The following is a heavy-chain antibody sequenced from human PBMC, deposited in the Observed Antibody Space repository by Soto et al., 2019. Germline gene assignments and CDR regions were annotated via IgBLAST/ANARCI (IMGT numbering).Heavy chain of an antibody. CDR3: VRGGAWFGEDY. V-gene: IGHV1-8*01. CDR2: MNPNSGNT. J-gene: IGHJ4*02. Sequence: ASVKVSCKASGYTFTSYDINWVRQAIGQGLEWMGWMNPNSGNTGYAQKFQGRVTMTRNTSISTAYMELSSLRSEDTAMYYCVRGGAWFGEDYWGQGTLVTVSS. D-gene: IGHD3-10*01. CDR1: GYTFTSYD.